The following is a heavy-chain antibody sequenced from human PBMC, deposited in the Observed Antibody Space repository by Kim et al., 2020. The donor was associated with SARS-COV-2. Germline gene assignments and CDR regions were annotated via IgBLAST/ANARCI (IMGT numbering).Heavy chain of an antibody. J-gene: IGHJ3*02. Sequence: GGSLRLSCAASGFIFSGSAMHWVRQASGKGLEWVGRIRSKANNYATAYASSVKGRFTISRDDSKNTAYLQMNSLKTEDTAVYYCTRVPPDYDKFYDTFDIWGQGTMVTVSS. CDR1: GFIFSGSA. V-gene: IGHV3-73*01. CDR3: TRVPPDYDKFYDTFDI. CDR2: IRSKANNYAT. D-gene: IGHD3-22*01.